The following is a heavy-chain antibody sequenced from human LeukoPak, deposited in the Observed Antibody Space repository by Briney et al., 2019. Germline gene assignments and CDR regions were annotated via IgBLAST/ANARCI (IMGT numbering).Heavy chain of an antibody. CDR3: ARWGSGTSPFDD. V-gene: IGHV4-59*12. Sequence: SETLSLTCTVSGDSISSYYWSWIRQPPGKGLEWIGYIYYSGSTNYSPSLKSRVTISVDTSKNQFSLKLSSVTAADTAVYFCARWGSGTSPFDDWGQGTLVTVSS. D-gene: IGHD3-16*01. CDR1: GDSISSYY. J-gene: IGHJ4*02. CDR2: IYYSGST.